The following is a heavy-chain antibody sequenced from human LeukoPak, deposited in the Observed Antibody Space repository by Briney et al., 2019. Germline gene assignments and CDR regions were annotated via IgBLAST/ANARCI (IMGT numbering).Heavy chain of an antibody. D-gene: IGHD3-10*01. CDR1: GYTFADYY. CDR2: INPNSGGT. CDR3: ARGVGLLCFGELLVLSDY. V-gene: IGHV1-2*02. J-gene: IGHJ4*02. Sequence: GASVKVSCKASGYTFADYYMQWVRRAPGQGLEWMGWINPNSGGTNYAQKFQGRVTMTRDTSIRPAYMELSKLRSDDTAVYYCARGVGLLCFGELLVLSDYWGQGTLVTVSS.